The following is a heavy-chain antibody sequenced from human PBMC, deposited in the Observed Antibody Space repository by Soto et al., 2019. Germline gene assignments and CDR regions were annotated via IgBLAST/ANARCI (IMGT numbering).Heavy chain of an antibody. CDR2: IIPIFGTA. Sequence: ASVKVSCKASGGTFSSYAISWVRQAPGQGLEWMGGIIPIFGTANYAQKFQGRVTITADESTSTAYMELSSLRSEDTAVYYCARVLYDSSPKAFDIWGQGTMVTVSS. V-gene: IGHV1-69*13. J-gene: IGHJ3*02. D-gene: IGHD3-22*01. CDR3: ARVLYDSSPKAFDI. CDR1: GGTFSSYA.